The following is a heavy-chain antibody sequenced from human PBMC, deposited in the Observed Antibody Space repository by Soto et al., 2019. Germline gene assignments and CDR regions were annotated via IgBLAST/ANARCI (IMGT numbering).Heavy chain of an antibody. CDR1: GGSISSYY. CDR3: ARDRIADNWCDP. J-gene: IGHJ5*02. V-gene: IGHV4-59*01. Sequence: SETLSLTCTVSGGSISSYYWSWIRQPPGKGLEWIGYIYYSGSTNYNPSLKSRVTISVDTSKNQFSLKLSSVTAADTAVYYCARDRIADNWCDPWGQGTMGTVSA. CDR2: IYYSGST. D-gene: IGHD6-13*01.